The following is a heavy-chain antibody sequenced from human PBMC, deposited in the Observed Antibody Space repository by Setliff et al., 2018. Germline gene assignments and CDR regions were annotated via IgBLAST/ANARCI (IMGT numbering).Heavy chain of an antibody. Sequence: ASVKVSCKPSGYTFTDYYIHWVRQAPGQGLEWMGWIYPKNGDIFYAPKFAGRVTMTRDTPISTVYMELSLLTSDDTAVYFCARRDGRSGYLGFDLWGHGSLVTVSS. J-gene: IGHJ4*01. CDR3: ARRDGRSGYLGFDL. CDR1: GYTFTDYY. CDR2: IYPKNGDI. D-gene: IGHD3-22*01. V-gene: IGHV1-2*07.